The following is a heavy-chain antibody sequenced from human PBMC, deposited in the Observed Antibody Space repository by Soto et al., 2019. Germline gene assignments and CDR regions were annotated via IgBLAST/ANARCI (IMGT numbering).Heavy chain of an antibody. J-gene: IGHJ6*03. Sequence: SETLSLTCTVSGGSISSYYWSWIRQPPGKGLEWIGYIYYSGSTNYNPSLKSRVTISVDTSKNQFSLKLSSVTAADTAVYYCARGNPDYDFWSGYSYYYYMDVWGKGTTVTVSS. CDR3: ARGNPDYDFWSGYSYYYYMDV. CDR1: GGSISSYY. D-gene: IGHD3-3*01. CDR2: IYYSGST. V-gene: IGHV4-59*01.